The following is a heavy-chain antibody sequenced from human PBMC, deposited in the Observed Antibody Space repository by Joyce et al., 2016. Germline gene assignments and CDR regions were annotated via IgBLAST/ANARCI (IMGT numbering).Heavy chain of an antibody. CDR1: GFTFSNYA. J-gene: IGHJ1*01. CDR2: ISGSAGST. Sequence: EVQLLESGGGLVQPGGSLRLSCAASGFTFSNYAMSWVRQAPGKGLEWVSAISGSAGSTYHADSVKGRFTISRDNSKNTLYLQMNSLRAEDTAVYYCAKFPGGGWAEYFQHWGQGTLVTVSS. D-gene: IGHD6-19*01. CDR3: AKFPGGGWAEYFQH. V-gene: IGHV3-23*01.